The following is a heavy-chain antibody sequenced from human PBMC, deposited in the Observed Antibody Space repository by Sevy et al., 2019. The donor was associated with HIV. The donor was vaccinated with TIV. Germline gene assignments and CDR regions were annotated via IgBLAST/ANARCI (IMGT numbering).Heavy chain of an antibody. CDR3: ARQWHYDFWTIDS. CDR1: GYTFTTYG. V-gene: IGHV1-18*04. CDR2: ISANNG. D-gene: IGHD3-3*01. Sequence: ASVKVSCKASGYTFTTYGFSWVRQAPGQGLEWMGWISANNGARSLQDRITMTTDASTSTAYMEVRSLRSDDTAVYYCARQWHYDFWTIDSWGQGTLVTVSS. J-gene: IGHJ4*02.